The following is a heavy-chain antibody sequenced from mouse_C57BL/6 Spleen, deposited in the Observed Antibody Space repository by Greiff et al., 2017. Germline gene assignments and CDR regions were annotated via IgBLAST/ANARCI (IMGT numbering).Heavy chain of an antibody. Sequence: EVKLQESGGGLVKPGGSLKLSCAASGFTFSDYGMHWVRQAPEKGLEWVAYISSGSSTIYYADTVKGRFTISRDNAKNTLFLQMTSLRSEDTAMYYDARDYNPDYFDYWGQGTTLTVSS. D-gene: IGHD1-3*01. CDR1: GFTFSDYG. CDR3: ARDYNPDYFDY. J-gene: IGHJ2*01. CDR2: ISSGSSTI. V-gene: IGHV5-17*01.